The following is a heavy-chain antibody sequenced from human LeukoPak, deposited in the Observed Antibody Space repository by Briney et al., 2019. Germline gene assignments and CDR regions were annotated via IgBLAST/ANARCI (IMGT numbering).Heavy chain of an antibody. V-gene: IGHV3-74*01. D-gene: IGHD6-19*01. CDR2: VNADGSSS. Sequence: PGESLRLSCAASGFSLSTSWMHWVRQTPGKGLVWVSRVNADGSSSDYADSVKGRFTISRDNAMNTLYPQMNSLRAEDTALYYCAKVVAGSRNAFDIWGQGTMVTVSS. CDR3: AKVVAGSRNAFDI. J-gene: IGHJ3*02. CDR1: GFSLSTSW.